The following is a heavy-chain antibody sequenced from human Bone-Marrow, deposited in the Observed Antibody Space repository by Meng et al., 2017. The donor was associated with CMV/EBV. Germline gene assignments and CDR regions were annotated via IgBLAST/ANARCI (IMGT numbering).Heavy chain of an antibody. CDR3: AKCPTDFLSGYYIVA. CDR2: IWYDGSNE. V-gene: IGHV3-33*06. D-gene: IGHD3-3*01. J-gene: IGHJ5*02. CDR1: GFPFSNSA. Sequence: GGSLRLSCAASGAASGFPFSNSAMHWVRQAPGKGLQWVALIWYDGSNEYYADSVQGRFSISRDNSKNTLYLQMNSLRAEDTAVYYCAKCPTDFLSGYYIVAWGQGTLVTVSS.